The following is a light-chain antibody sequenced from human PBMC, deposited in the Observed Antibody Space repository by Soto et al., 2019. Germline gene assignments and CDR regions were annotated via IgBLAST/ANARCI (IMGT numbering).Light chain of an antibody. CDR3: QQYDSSPFT. CDR2: GAS. CDR1: QSVTSNY. Sequence: EIVLTQSPGTLSLSPGERATLSCRASQSVTSNYLAWYQQKPGQAPRLLIYGASSRATGIPDRFSVSGSGTAFTLAISRLEPEDFAVYYCQQYDSSPFTFGPGNKVDFK. J-gene: IGKJ3*01. V-gene: IGKV3-20*01.